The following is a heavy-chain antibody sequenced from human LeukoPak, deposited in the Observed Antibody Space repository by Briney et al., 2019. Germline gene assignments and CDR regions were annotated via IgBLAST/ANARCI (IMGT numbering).Heavy chain of an antibody. J-gene: IGHJ6*03. D-gene: IGHD3-22*01. CDR3: ARVAYYYDSSGYYFEGNYYYYYYMDV. V-gene: IGHV1-2*02. CDR1: GYTFTGYY. Sequence: ASVKVSCKASGYTFTGYYMHWVRQAPGQGLEWMGWINPNSGGTNYAQKFQGRVTMTRDTSISTAYMELSRLRSDDTAVYYCARVAYYYDSSGYYFEGNYYYYYYMDVWGKGTTVTVSS. CDR2: INPNSGGT.